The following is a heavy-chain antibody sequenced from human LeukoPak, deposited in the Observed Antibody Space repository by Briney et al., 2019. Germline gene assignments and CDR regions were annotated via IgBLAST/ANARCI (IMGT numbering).Heavy chain of an antibody. Sequence: GESLKISCKGSGYSFTSYWIGWVRQMPGKGLECMGIIYPGDSDTRYYPSFQGQVTISADKSISTAYLQWSSLKASDTAIYYCVRHEYSSGKRYFDYWGQGTPVTVSS. D-gene: IGHD5-18*01. V-gene: IGHV5-51*01. CDR3: VRHEYSSGKRYFDY. CDR1: GYSFTSYW. J-gene: IGHJ4*02. CDR2: IYPGDSDT.